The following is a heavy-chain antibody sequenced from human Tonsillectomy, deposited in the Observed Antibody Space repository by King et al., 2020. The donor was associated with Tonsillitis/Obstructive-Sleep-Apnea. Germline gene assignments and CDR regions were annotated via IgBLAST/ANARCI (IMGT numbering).Heavy chain of an antibody. CDR3: TPDEYDCVDYCFRSGLSFDI. J-gene: IGHJ3*02. V-gene: IGHV3-15*07. CDR1: DFAFSSAW. CDR2: IKRRTDGGTT. Sequence: EVQLVESGGDLVKPGGSLRLCCAASDFAFSSAWMNWVRQPPGEGLEWVGRIKRRTDGGTTDYAAPVEGRFTISREDSKNTVSLQMKSLRTKDTAVYYYTPDEYDCVDYCFRSGLSFDIWGQGTMVTVSS. D-gene: IGHD4-17*01.